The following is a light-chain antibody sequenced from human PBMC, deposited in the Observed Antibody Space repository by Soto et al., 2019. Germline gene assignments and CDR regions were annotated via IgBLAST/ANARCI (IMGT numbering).Light chain of an antibody. J-gene: IGKJ1*01. V-gene: IGKV3-15*01. CDR1: QSGSSN. CDR2: GAS. CDR3: QQYNNWPPWT. Sequence: EIVMTQSPATLSVSPGERVTLSCRASQSGSSNLAWYQQKPGQAPRLLIYGASTRVTDIPARFSGSGSGTEFTLPISSLQSGDFAVYYCQQYNNWPPWTFGQGTKVEIK.